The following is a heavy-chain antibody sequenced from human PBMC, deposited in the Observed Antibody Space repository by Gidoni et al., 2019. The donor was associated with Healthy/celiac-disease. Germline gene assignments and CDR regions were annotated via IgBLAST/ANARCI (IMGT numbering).Heavy chain of an antibody. Sequence: EVQLVESGGGLVQPGGSLRLSCAASGFTFSSYWMSWVRQAPGKGLEWVANIKQDGSEKYYVDSVKGRFTISRDNAKNSLYLQMNSLRAEDTAVYYCARVQVRSMIVAGVGSYFDYWGQGTLVTVSS. V-gene: IGHV3-7*03. CDR1: GFTFSSYW. CDR3: ARVQVRSMIVAGVGSYFDY. CDR2: IKQDGSEK. D-gene: IGHD3-22*01. J-gene: IGHJ4*02.